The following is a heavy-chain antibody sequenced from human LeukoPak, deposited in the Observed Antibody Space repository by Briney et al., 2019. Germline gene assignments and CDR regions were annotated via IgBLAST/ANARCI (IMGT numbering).Heavy chain of an antibody. CDR3: ARQVRCSGALYNWVDA. D-gene: IGHD3-10*02. Sequence: SETLSLTCNVSGGSLSGYYWSWVRQSPGRGLEWIGYIYYTGSTIYNPSLMSGVSMSVDTSKNEISLKLSSVTAADTAVYFCARQVRCSGALYNWVDAWGQGTLVTVSS. V-gene: IGHV4-59*08. CDR1: GGSLSGYY. CDR2: IYYTGST. J-gene: IGHJ5*02.